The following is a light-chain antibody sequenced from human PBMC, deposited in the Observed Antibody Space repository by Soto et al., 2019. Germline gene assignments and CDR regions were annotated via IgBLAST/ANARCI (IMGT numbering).Light chain of an antibody. J-gene: IGKJ1*01. CDR1: QSVSSSF. V-gene: IGKV3-20*01. CDR3: QQYDTSPWT. CDR2: DAS. Sequence: EIVLTQSPGTLSLSPGDRATLSCRASQSVSSSFLAWYQHKPDQAPRLLIYDASSRAPGTPDRFSGSGSGKDFTLTISRLEPEDFAVYYCQQYDTSPWTFGQGTKVEIK.